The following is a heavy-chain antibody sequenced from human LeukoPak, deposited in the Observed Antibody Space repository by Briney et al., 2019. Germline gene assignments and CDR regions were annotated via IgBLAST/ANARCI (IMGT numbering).Heavy chain of an antibody. CDR1: GFTFSSYA. Sequence: GGSLRLSCAASGFTFSSYAMSWVRQAPGKGLEWVSAISGSGGSTYYADSVEGRFTISRDNSKNTLYLQMNSLRAEDTAVYYCAKARRGYSYGYDYWGQGTLVTVSS. J-gene: IGHJ4*02. V-gene: IGHV3-23*01. CDR3: AKARRGYSYGYDY. CDR2: ISGSGGST. D-gene: IGHD5-18*01.